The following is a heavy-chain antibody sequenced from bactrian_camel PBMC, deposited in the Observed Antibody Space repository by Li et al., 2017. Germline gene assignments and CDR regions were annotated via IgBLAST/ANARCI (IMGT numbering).Heavy chain of an antibody. CDR3: VIRPSGTDLKIDY. CDR1: GFTFSVYW. Sequence: QLVESGGGLVQPGGSVRLSCVASGFTFSVYWMYWVRQAPGKGLEWVSTIGSGGGTTYYADSVKGRTTISRANAKNTVALQMSSLKPEDTAVYYCVIRPSGTDLKIDYWGQGTQVTVS. V-gene: IGHV3S25*01. CDR2: IGSGGGTT. J-gene: IGHJ4*01.